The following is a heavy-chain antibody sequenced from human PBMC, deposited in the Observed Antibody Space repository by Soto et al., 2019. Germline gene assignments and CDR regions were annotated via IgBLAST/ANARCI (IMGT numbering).Heavy chain of an antibody. CDR3: AKLSRGYSYVHYFDY. CDR2: ISYDGSNK. CDR1: GFTFSSYG. J-gene: IGHJ4*02. Sequence: GGSLRLSCAASGFTFSSYGMHWVRQAPGKGLEWVALISYDGSNKYYAESVKGRFTISRDNSRNTLYLQGNSLIAEDTALYYFAKLSRGYSYVHYFDYWGQGTLGTVSS. D-gene: IGHD5-18*01. V-gene: IGHV3-30*18.